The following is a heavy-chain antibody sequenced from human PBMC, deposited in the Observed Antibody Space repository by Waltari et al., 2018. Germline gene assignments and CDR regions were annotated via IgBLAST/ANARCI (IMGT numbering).Heavy chain of an antibody. CDR1: GGSISSYY. J-gene: IGHJ4*02. CDR3: ARTGRGYSYGLGY. CDR2: IYYSGST. V-gene: IGHV4-59*01. D-gene: IGHD5-18*01. Sequence: QVQLQESGPGLVKPSETLSLTCTVSGGSISSYYWSWILQPPGKGLEWIGYIYYSGSTNYNPSLKSRVTISVDTSKNQFSLKLSSVTAADTAVYYCARTGRGYSYGLGYWGQGTLVTVSS.